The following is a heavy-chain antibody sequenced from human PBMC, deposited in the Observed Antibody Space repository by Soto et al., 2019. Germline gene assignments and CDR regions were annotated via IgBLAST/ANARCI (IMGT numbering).Heavy chain of an antibody. J-gene: IGHJ6*02. CDR2: INAGNGDT. V-gene: IGHV1-3*01. CDR3: ARDLRFYCSATDV. Sequence: VHQSPGQSLEWMGCINAGNGDTKFSQKFQGRVTITRDTSASTAYMEVSSLRSEDTAVFYCARDLRFYCSATDVWVQGTTVTVFS. D-gene: IGHD2-15*01.